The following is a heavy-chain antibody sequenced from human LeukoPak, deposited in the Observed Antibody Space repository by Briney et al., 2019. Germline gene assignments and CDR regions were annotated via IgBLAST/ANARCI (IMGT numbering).Heavy chain of an antibody. J-gene: IGHJ6*03. Sequence: SETLSLTSTVSGGSIRSYNWNWIRQPPGKGLEWIGSISETGSTNYNSSLENRIPLSLDTSKSQISLNLRSATAADTAVYYCARQDALGKFPPPYYMDVWGRGTTVIVS. D-gene: IGHD1-26*01. V-gene: IGHV4-59*08. CDR1: GGSIRSYN. CDR2: ISETGST. CDR3: ARQDALGKFPPPYYMDV.